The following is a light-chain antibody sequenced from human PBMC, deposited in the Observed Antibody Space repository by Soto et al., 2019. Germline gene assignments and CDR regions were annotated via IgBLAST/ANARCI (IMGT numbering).Light chain of an antibody. CDR3: SSYTSSSTYV. J-gene: IGLJ1*01. CDR2: EVS. CDR1: SSDVGGYNY. Sequence: QSALTQPASVSGSPGQSITISCSGTSSDVGGYNYVSWYQQYPGKAPKLMIYEVSNRPSGVPNRVSGSKSGNTASLTISGLQAEDEADYYCSSYTSSSTYVFGIGTKVTVL. V-gene: IGLV2-14*01.